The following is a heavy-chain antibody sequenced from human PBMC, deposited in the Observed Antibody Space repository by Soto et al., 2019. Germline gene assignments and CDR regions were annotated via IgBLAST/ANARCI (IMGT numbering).Heavy chain of an antibody. Sequence: QVQLVQSGAEVKKPGSSVKVSCKASGGTFSSYAISWVRQAPGQGREWMGGIISIFGTANYAQKFQGRVTITADESTSTAYRELSRLRSENTVVYYCARDRTTVTTDRTFDYWGQGTLVTVSS. CDR2: IISIFGTA. D-gene: IGHD4-17*01. J-gene: IGHJ4*02. V-gene: IGHV1-69*01. CDR1: GGTFSSYA. CDR3: ARDRTTVTTDRTFDY.